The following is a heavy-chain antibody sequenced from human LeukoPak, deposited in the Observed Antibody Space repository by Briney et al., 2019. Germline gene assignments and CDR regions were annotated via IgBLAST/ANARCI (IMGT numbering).Heavy chain of an antibody. V-gene: IGHV4-31*01. Sequence: SETLSLTCTVSGGSISSGGYCWGWIRPHPGKDLEWIGYIYYSGSTYYNPSLKSLVTISVDTSKSQYSLKLSSVTAADTAVYYCARDSMVRGVRYGMDVWGKGTTVTVSS. J-gene: IGHJ6*04. CDR2: IYYSGST. CDR1: GGSISSGGYC. CDR3: ARDSMVRGVRYGMDV. D-gene: IGHD3-10*01.